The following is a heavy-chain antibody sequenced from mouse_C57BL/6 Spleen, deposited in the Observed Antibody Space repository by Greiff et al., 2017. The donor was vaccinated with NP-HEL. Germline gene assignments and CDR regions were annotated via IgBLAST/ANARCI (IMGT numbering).Heavy chain of an antibody. D-gene: IGHD2-1*01. Sequence: QVHVKQPGTELVKPGASVKLSCKASGYTFTSYWMHWVKQRPGQGLEWIGNINPSNGGTNYNEKFKSKATLTVDKSSSTAYMQLSSLTSEDSAVYYCARSDGNYFYYAMDYWGQGTSVTVSS. J-gene: IGHJ4*01. CDR2: INPSNGGT. CDR3: ARSDGNYFYYAMDY. CDR1: GYTFTSYW. V-gene: IGHV1-53*01.